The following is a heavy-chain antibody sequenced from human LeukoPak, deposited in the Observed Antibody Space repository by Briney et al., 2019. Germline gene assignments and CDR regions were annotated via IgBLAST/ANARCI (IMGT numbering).Heavy chain of an antibody. CDR2: IYYSGST. CDR1: GGSISRDSYY. CDR3: ARVSLLWFGESQRWFDP. Sequence: SETLSLTCTVSGGSISRDSYYWGWIRQPPGKGLQWIGSIYYSGSTYYSSSLKSRVTMSVDTSKNQFSLKLSSVTAADTAVYYCARVSLLWFGESQRWFDPWGQGTLVTVSS. D-gene: IGHD3-10*01. J-gene: IGHJ5*02. V-gene: IGHV4-39*01.